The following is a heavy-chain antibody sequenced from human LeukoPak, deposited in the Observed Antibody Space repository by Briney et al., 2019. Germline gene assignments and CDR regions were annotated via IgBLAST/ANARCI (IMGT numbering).Heavy chain of an antibody. CDR1: GYTFTSYG. V-gene: IGHV1-24*01. CDR3: ATALGYCSSTSCYDQH. Sequence: ASVKVSCKASGYTFTSYGISWVRQAPGQGLEWMGGFDPEDGETIYAQKFQGRVTMAEDTSTDTAYMELSSLRSEDTAVYYCATALGYCSSTSCYDQHWGQGTLVTVSS. D-gene: IGHD2-2*01. J-gene: IGHJ1*01. CDR2: FDPEDGET.